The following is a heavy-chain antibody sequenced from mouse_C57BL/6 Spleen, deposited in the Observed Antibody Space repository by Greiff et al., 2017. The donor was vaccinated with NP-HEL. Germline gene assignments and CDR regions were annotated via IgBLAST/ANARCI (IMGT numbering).Heavy chain of an antibody. CDR2: ISSGGSYT. CDR3: ARLDYYGSSYSGY. J-gene: IGHJ2*01. V-gene: IGHV5-6*01. CDR1: GFTFSSYG. D-gene: IGHD1-1*01. Sequence: EVKLMESGGDLVKPGGSLKLSCAASGFTFSSYGMSWVRQTPDKRLEWVATISSGGSYTYYPDSVKGRFTISRDNAKNTLYLQMSSLKSEDTAMYYCARLDYYGSSYSGYWGQGTTLTVSS.